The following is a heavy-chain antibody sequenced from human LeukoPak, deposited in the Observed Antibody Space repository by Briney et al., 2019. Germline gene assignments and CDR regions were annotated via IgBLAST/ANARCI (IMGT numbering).Heavy chain of an antibody. V-gene: IGHV4-39*01. Sequence: SETLSLTCTVSGGSISSSSYYWGWIRQPPGKGLEWIGSIYYSGSTYYNPSLKSRVTISVDTSKNQFSLKLSSVTAADTAVYYCARHALSDSSGWRYFDYWGQGTLVTVSS. CDR2: IYYSGST. D-gene: IGHD6-19*01. J-gene: IGHJ4*02. CDR3: ARHALSDSSGWRYFDY. CDR1: GGSISSSSYY.